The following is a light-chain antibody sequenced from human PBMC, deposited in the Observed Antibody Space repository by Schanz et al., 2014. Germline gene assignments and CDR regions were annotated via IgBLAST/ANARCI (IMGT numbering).Light chain of an antibody. CDR1: ESVTSH. Sequence: EVVMTQSPATLSVSPGERATLSCRASESVTSHLAWYQQKPGQTPRLLIYGASTRATGIPAKFSGSGSGADFTLTINRLEPEDFAVYHCQQYGSSPPYTFGQGTKLEIK. J-gene: IGKJ2*01. CDR3: QQYGSSPPYT. V-gene: IGKV3-20*01. CDR2: GAS.